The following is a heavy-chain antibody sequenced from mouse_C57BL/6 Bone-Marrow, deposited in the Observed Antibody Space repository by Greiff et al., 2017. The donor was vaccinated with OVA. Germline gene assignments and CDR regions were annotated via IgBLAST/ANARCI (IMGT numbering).Heavy chain of an antibody. CDR2: IYPGDGDT. V-gene: IGHV1-82*01. CDR1: GYAFSSSW. J-gene: IGHJ4*01. Sequence: VKLQQSGPELVKPGASVKISCKASGYAFSSSWMNWVKQRPGKGLEWIGRIYPGDGDTNYNGKFKGKATLTADKSSSTAYMQLSSLTSEDSAVYFCAREGTPYAMDYWGQGTSVTVSS. D-gene: IGHD2-14*01. CDR3: AREGTPYAMDY.